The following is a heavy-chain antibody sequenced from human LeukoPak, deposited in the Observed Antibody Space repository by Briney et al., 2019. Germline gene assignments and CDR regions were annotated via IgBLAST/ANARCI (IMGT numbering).Heavy chain of an antibody. CDR2: IIPIFGTA. J-gene: IGHJ4*02. Sequence: VASVKVSCTASGGTFSIYAISSVRQAPGQGLEWMGGIIPIFGTANYAQKCRGRVTITADKSTRTAYMEPSSLRSEDTAVYYCARDNDSRDPPHFDYWGQGTLVTVSS. CDR3: ARDNDSRDPPHFDY. CDR1: GGTFSIYA. D-gene: IGHD3-16*01. V-gene: IGHV1-69*06.